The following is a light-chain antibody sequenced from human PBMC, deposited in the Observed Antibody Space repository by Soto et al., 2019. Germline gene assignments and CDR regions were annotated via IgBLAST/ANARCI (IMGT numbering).Light chain of an antibody. CDR2: KAS. CDR1: QSISNW. J-gene: IGKJ1*01. V-gene: IGKV1-5*03. Sequence: DIQMTQSPSTLSASVGDRVTITCRASQSISNWLAWYQQKPGKAPKVLIYKASSLESGVPSRFSGSGSGTVFTLTISSLQPDDFATYYCQQYSNYWTFGQGTKVEIK. CDR3: QQYSNYWT.